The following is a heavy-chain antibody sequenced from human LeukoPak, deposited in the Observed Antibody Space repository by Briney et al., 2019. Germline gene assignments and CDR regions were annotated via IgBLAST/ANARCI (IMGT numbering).Heavy chain of an antibody. V-gene: IGHV1-46*01. D-gene: IGHD2-2*01. CDR2: INPSGGST. Sequence: ASVKVSCKASGYTFTSYYMHWVRQAPGQELEWMGIINPSGGSTSYAQKFQGRVTMTRDTSTSTVYMELSSLRSEDTAVYYCARDYPVVPAAIVGLSYGMDVWGQGTTVTVSS. CDR3: ARDYPVVPAAIVGLSYGMDV. CDR1: GYTFTSYY. J-gene: IGHJ6*02.